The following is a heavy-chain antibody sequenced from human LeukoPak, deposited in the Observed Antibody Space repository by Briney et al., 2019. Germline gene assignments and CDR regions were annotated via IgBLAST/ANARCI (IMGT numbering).Heavy chain of an antibody. V-gene: IGHV3-74*01. CDR1: GFPFSTYW. CDR2: LKSDGST. Sequence: PEGPLRLSCAASGFPFSTYWMHWVREAPGKGRVWVSRLKSDGSTNYADSVKGRFNISRDNAKNIVSLQMDDLRLEYTGVYYWHSSPSEIGGYYPEYFRHWGQGTMVTVSS. J-gene: IGHJ1*01. D-gene: IGHD3-22*01. CDR3: HSSPSEIGGYYPEYFRH.